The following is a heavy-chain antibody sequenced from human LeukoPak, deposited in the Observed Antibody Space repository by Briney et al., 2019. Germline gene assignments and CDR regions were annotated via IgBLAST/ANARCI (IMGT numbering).Heavy chain of an antibody. J-gene: IGHJ4*02. D-gene: IGHD2-21*01. V-gene: IGHV4-39*01. CDR3: ARLDRRDDDY. CDR1: GGSISGSSYY. Sequence: SETLSLTCTVSGGSISGSSYYWGWIRQPPGKGLEWIGSIYYSGSTYYNPSLKSRVTISVDTSKNQFSLKLSSVTAADTAVYYCARLDRRDDDYWGQGTLVTVSS. CDR2: IYYSGST.